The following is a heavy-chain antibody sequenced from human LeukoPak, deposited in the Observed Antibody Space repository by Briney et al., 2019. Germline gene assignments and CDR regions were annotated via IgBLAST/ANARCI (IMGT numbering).Heavy chain of an antibody. J-gene: IGHJ4*02. CDR2: IYYSGST. V-gene: IGHV4-59*01. CDR3: AATYDYVWGSYRMLFDY. Sequence: SETLSLTCTVSGGSISSYYWSWIRQPPGKGLEWIGYIYYSGSTNYNPSLKSRVTISVDTSKNQFSLKLSSVTAADTAVYYCAATYDYVWGSYRMLFDYWGQGTLVTVSS. CDR1: GGSISSYY. D-gene: IGHD3-16*02.